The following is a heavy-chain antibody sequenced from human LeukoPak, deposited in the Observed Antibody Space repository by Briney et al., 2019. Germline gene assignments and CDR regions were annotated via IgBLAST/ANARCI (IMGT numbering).Heavy chain of an antibody. CDR2: ISSSSSYI. CDR3: ARLGASDAFDI. D-gene: IGHD3-16*01. Sequence: GGSLRLSRAASGFTFSSYSMNWVRQAPGKGLEWVSSISSSSSYIYYADSVKGRFTISRDNAKNSLYLQMNSLRAEDTAVYYCARLGASDAFDIWGQGTMVTVSS. V-gene: IGHV3-21*01. CDR1: GFTFSSYS. J-gene: IGHJ3*02.